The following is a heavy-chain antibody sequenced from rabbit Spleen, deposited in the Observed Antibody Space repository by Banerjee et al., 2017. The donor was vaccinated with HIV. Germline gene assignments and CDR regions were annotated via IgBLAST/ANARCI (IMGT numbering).Heavy chain of an antibody. J-gene: IGHJ4*01. CDR1: GFDFSSYG. V-gene: IGHV1S47*01. Sequence: QEQLVESGGGLVQPGGSLKLSCKASGFDFSSYGVSWVRQAPGKGLEWIGYIDPVFGITYYANWVNGRFTISSHNAQNTLYLQLNSLTAADTATYFCTRDDGSGHYIDGYFNLWGPGTLVTVS. CDR3: TRDDGSGHYIDGYFNL. D-gene: IGHD1-1*01. CDR2: IDPVFGIT.